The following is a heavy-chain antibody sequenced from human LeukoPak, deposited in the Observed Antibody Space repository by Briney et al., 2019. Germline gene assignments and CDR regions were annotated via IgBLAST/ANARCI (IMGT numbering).Heavy chain of an antibody. D-gene: IGHD6-13*01. J-gene: IGHJ6*03. CDR1: GGSISSYY. CDR3: ARSRDSSSWSYYYYYYMDV. Sequence: SETLSLTCTVSGGSISSYYWSWIRQPAGKGLEWIGRIYTSGSTNYNPSLTSRVTMSVDTSKNQFSLKLSSVTAADTAVYYCARSRDSSSWSYYYYYYMDVWGKGTTVTVSS. CDR2: IYTSGST. V-gene: IGHV4-4*07.